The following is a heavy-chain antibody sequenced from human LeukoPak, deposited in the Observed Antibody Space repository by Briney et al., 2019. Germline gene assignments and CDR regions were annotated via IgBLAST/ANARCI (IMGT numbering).Heavy chain of an antibody. Sequence: PSETLSLTCTVSGGSISSYYWSWIRQPPGKGLEWIGYSYYSGSTNYNPSPKSRVTISVDTSKNQFSLKLSSVTAADTAVYYCAREWDNWNDRGFDYWGQGTLATVSS. CDR2: SYYSGST. J-gene: IGHJ4*02. CDR1: GGSISSYY. D-gene: IGHD1-20*01. CDR3: AREWDNWNDRGFDY. V-gene: IGHV4-59*01.